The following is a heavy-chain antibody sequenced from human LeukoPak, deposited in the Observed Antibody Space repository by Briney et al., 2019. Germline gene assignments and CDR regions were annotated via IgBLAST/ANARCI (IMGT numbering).Heavy chain of an antibody. Sequence: GGSLRLSCAASGSTFSSYAMNWVRQAPGKGLEWVSDISGSGGGTYYADSVKGRFTISRDNSKNTLYLQTNSLRAEDTAVYYCAKADQNYYDTSGYTDYWGQGTLVTVSS. CDR1: GSTFSSYA. D-gene: IGHD3-22*01. V-gene: IGHV3-23*01. J-gene: IGHJ4*02. CDR3: AKADQNYYDTSGYTDY. CDR2: ISGSGGGT.